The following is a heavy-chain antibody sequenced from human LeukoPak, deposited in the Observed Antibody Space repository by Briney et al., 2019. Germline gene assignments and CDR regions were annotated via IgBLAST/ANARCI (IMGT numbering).Heavy chain of an antibody. J-gene: IGHJ6*02. V-gene: IGHV3-64*01. CDR2: ISSNGGST. D-gene: IGHD3-3*01. Sequence: PGGSLRLSCAASGFTFSSYAMHWVRQAPGKGLEYVSAISSNGGSTYYANSVKGRFTISRDNSKNTLYLQMGSLRAEDMAVYYCASSTYYDFWRLIDYYGMDVWGQGTTVTVSS. CDR3: ASSTYYDFWRLIDYYGMDV. CDR1: GFTFSSYA.